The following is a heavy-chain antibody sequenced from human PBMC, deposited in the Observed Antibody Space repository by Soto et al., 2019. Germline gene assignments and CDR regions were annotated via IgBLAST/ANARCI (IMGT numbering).Heavy chain of an antibody. V-gene: IGHV1-69-2*01. Sequence: EVQLVQSGAEVKKPGATVKISCKVSGFKFIDYYLYWVQQAPGKALEWMGRVDPEDGETVYSEKFQGRLTITAGTSRDIAHMELSGLRSEDTAVYFCATTTAVIVAQGPMDVWGQGTTVIVSS. D-gene: IGHD2-21*01. J-gene: IGHJ6*02. CDR3: ATTTAVIVAQGPMDV. CDR2: VDPEDGET. CDR1: GFKFIDYY.